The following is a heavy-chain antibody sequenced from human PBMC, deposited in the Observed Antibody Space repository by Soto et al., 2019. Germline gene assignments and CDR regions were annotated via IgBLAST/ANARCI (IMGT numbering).Heavy chain of an antibody. V-gene: IGHV1-46*03. CDR3: ALSLAGYNNGWPPLCDY. J-gene: IGHJ4*02. D-gene: IGHD6-19*01. CDR2: INPSGGST. CDR1: GYTFTTYH. Sequence: QVQLVQSGAEVKKPGASVKVSCKASGYTFTTYHMHWVRQAPGQGLEWMGIINPSGGSTTYAQKFKGRVTMTRDTSTSTVSMELSSLRSEDTAVYYCALSLAGYNNGWPPLCDYWGQGTLVTVSS.